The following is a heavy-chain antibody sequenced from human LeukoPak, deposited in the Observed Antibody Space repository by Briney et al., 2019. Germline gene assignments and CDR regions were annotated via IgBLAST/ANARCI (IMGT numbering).Heavy chain of an antibody. CDR2: IYSSGSS. Sequence: PSETLSLTCTVSGGSINNYYWSWVRQPAGKGLEWIGRIYSSGSSNYNPSPKSRITMSVDTSKSEFSLKLISVTAADTAVYYCARGAKYYYDYYMDVWGIGATVTVSS. J-gene: IGHJ6*03. CDR1: GGSINNYY. CDR3: ARGAKYYYDYYMDV. V-gene: IGHV4-4*07.